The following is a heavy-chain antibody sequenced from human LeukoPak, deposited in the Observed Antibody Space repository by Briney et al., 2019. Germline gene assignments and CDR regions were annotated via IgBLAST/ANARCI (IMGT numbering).Heavy chain of an antibody. CDR2: IYYSGST. J-gene: IGHJ6*02. D-gene: IGHD2-2*01. CDR1: GGSISSYY. V-gene: IGHV4-59*01. CDR3: ARDTASTSWKYYGMDV. Sequence: SETLSLTCTVSGGSISSYYWSWIRQPPGKGLEWIGYIYYSGSTNYNPSLKSRVTISVDTSKNQFSLKLSSVTAADTAVYYCARDTASTSWKYYGMDVWGQGTTVTVSS.